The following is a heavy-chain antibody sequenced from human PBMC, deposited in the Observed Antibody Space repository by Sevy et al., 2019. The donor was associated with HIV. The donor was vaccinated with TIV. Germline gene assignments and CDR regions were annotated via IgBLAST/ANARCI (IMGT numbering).Heavy chain of an antibody. J-gene: IGHJ6*02. Sequence: GGSLRLSCAASGFTFSSYAMSWVRQAPGKGLEWVSPISGSGGSTYYADSVKGRFTISRDNSKNTLYLQMNSLRAEDTAVYYCAKDSPSYYDFRSGYYTGMDVWGQGTTVTVSS. CDR3: AKDSPSYYDFRSGYYTGMDV. D-gene: IGHD3-3*01. CDR2: ISGSGGST. CDR1: GFTFSSYA. V-gene: IGHV3-23*01.